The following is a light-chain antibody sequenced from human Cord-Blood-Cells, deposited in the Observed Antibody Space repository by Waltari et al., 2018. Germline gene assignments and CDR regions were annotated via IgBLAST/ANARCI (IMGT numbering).Light chain of an antibody. CDR1: SSNIGSNT. J-gene: IGLJ3*02. CDR2: SNK. V-gene: IGLV1-44*01. CDR3: AAWDDSLNGPG. Sequence: QSVLTQPPSASGTPGQRVTISCSGSSSNIGSNTVNWYQQLPGTAPKLLIFSNKQRPSGAPDRFSGSKSGTSASLAISGLQSEDEADYYCAAWDDSLNGPGFGGGTKLTVL.